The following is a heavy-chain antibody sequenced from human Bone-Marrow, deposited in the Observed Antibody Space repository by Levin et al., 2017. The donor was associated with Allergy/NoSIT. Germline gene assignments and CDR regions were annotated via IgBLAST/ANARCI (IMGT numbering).Heavy chain of an antibody. D-gene: IGHD2-2*01. Sequence: TGGSLRLSCAASGFTFSSYGMHWVRQAPGKGLEWVAVISHDGSNNYYEDSVKGRFTISRDNSKNTLYVQMNRLRAEDTAVYYCAKDQRGGYCSSSSCYLAMDVWGQGITVTVSS. CDR1: GFTFSSYG. J-gene: IGHJ6*02. V-gene: IGHV3-30*18. CDR2: ISHDGSNN. CDR3: AKDQRGGYCSSSSCYLAMDV.